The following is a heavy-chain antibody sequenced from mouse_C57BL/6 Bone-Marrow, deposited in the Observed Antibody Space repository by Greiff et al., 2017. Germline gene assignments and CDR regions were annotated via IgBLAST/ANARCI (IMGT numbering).Heavy chain of an antibody. J-gene: IGHJ2*01. Sequence: VKLQQPGAELVKPGASVKLSCKASGYTFTSYWMHWVKQRPGQGLEWIGMIHPNSGSTNYNEKFKSKATLTVDKSSSTAYMQLSSLTSEDSAVYYCAREGYYGSSPYYFDYWGQGTTLTVSS. CDR2: IHPNSGST. D-gene: IGHD1-1*01. CDR1: GYTFTSYW. V-gene: IGHV1-64*01. CDR3: AREGYYGSSPYYFDY.